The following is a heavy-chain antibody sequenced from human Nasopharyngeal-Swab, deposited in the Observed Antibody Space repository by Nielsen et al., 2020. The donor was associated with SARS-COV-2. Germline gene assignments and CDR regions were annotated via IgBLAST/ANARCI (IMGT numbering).Heavy chain of an antibody. V-gene: IGHV4-34*01. CDR2: INHSGST. CDR3: ARIAGTFAFVDY. Sequence: QTLSLPCAVHGGSFSGYYWSWIRQPPGKGLEWIGEINHSGSTNYNPSLKSRVTIPVDTSKNQFSLKLSSVTAADTAVYYCARIAGTFAFVDYWGQGTLVTVSS. J-gene: IGHJ4*02. CDR1: GGSFSGYY. D-gene: IGHD6-13*01.